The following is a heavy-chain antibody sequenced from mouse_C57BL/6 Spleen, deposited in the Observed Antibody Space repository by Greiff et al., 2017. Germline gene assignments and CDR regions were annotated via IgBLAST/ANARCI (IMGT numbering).Heavy chain of an antibody. V-gene: IGHV1-50*01. CDR3: ARGFYYDYDESYFDV. CDR1: GYTFTSYW. Sequence: QVQLQQPGAELVKPGASVKLSCKASGYTFTSYWMQWVKQRPGQGLEWIGEIDPSDSYTNYNQKFKGKATLTVDTSSSTAYMQLSSLTSEDAAVYYGARGFYYDYDESYFDVWGTGTTVTVSS. CDR2: IDPSDSYT. J-gene: IGHJ1*03. D-gene: IGHD2-4*01.